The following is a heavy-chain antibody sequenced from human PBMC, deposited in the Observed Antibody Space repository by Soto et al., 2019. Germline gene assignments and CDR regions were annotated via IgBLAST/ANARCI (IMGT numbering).Heavy chain of an antibody. CDR2: VYYSGST. J-gene: IGHJ4*02. CDR3: ARSGHIFEGVV. V-gene: IGHV4-59*01. CDR1: GASMTNYY. D-gene: IGHD3-16*01. Sequence: QLQLQESGPGLLRPSETLSLTCTVSGASMTNYYGSWIRQSPRKGLEHIGYVYYSGSTYYSPSLGRRASISIDTANNQFSLKLSSLTAADTAIYYCARSGHIFEGVVWGQGILVTVSS.